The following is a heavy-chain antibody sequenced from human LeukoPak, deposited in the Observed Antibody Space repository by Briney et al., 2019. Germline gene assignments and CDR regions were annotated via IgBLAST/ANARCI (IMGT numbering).Heavy chain of an antibody. CDR1: GFTFSSYA. J-gene: IGHJ6*03. Sequence: PGGSLRLSCAASGFTFSSYAMSRVRQAPGKGLEWVSAISGSGGSTYYADSVKGRFTISRDNSKNTLYLQMNSLRAEDTAVYYCAKDSLRYSSSYYYYYMDVWGKGTTVTVSS. CDR3: AKDSLRYSSSYYYYYMDV. CDR2: ISGSGGST. V-gene: IGHV3-23*01. D-gene: IGHD6-13*01.